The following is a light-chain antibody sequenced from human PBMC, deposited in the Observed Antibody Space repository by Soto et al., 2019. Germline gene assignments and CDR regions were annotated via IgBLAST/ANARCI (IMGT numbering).Light chain of an antibody. CDR1: QSISNW. V-gene: IGKV1-5*03. J-gene: IGKJ1*01. Sequence: DIQMTHSPSTLSASVRDRVTITCRASQSISNWLAWYQQKPGKAPKVLIYRASSLQSGVPSRFSGSGSGTEFTLTISSLQPDDFAPYYCQQYNSYWTFGQGTKVEIX. CDR3: QQYNSYWT. CDR2: RAS.